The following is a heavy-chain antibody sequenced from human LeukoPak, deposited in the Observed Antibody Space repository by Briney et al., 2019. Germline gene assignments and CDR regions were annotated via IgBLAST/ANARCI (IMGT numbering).Heavy chain of an antibody. Sequence: QPGGSLRLSCAASGFTFSTYSMSWVRQAPGKGLEWISYISSISSIIYYADSVKGRFTISRDNAKSSLYLQMNSLRAEDTAVFYCARSRPGTEAGQPNFDYWGQGTPVTVSS. CDR1: GFTFSTYS. CDR3: ARSRPGTEAGQPNFDY. D-gene: IGHD6-13*01. J-gene: IGHJ4*02. CDR2: ISSISSII. V-gene: IGHV3-48*01.